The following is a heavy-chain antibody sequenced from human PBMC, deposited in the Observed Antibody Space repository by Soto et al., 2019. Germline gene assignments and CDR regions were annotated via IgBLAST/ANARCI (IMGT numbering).Heavy chain of an antibody. V-gene: IGHV4-34*01. Sequence: SETLSLTCAVYGGSFSGYYWSWIRQPPGKGLEWIGEINHSGSTNYNPSLKSRVTISVDTSKNHFSLKLCSVTAADTAVYYCARWTAAAGMDAFDSWGQGTMVTVSS. CDR2: INHSGST. CDR3: ARWTAAAGMDAFDS. D-gene: IGHD6-13*01. J-gene: IGHJ3*02. CDR1: GGSFSGYY.